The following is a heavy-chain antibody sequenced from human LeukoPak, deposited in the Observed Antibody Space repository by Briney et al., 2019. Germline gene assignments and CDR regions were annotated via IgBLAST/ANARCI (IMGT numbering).Heavy chain of an antibody. CDR2: ISGSGGST. CDR3: ARTLGYCSGGSCSYFDY. Sequence: GGSLRLSCAASGLTFSSYAMSWVRQAPGKGLEWVSAISGSGGSTYYADSVKGRFTISRDNSKNTLYLQMNSLRAEDTAIYYCARTLGYCSGGSCSYFDYWGQGTLVTVSS. CDR1: GLTFSSYA. V-gene: IGHV3-23*01. J-gene: IGHJ4*02. D-gene: IGHD2-15*01.